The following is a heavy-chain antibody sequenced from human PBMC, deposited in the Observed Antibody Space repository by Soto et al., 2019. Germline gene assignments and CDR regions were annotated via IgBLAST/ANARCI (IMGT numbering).Heavy chain of an antibody. Sequence: SETLSLTCTLSGGSVNRFYWSWVRQPPGRGLEWIGNIFSSGSTSYNPSLRGRLTISVDTSKNQVSLRLGAVTAADTALYYCAKAYYDFWGETSSYYGRDVWGQGPRVTFPS. CDR3: AKAYYDFWGETSSYYGRDV. D-gene: IGHD3-3*01. V-gene: IGHV4-59*02. J-gene: IGHJ6*02. CDR1: GGSVNRFY. CDR2: IFSSGST.